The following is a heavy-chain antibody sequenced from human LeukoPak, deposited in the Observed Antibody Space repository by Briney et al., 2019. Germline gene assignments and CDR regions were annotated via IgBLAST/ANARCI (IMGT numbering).Heavy chain of an antibody. CDR3: AKFPNSGYAVFDY. CDR2: ISGSGGST. J-gene: IGHJ4*02. Sequence: GGSLRLSCVASGFTFSSYAMSWVRQAPRKGLEWVSAISGSGGSTYYADSVKGRFTISRDNSKNTLYLQMNSLRAEDTAVYYCAKFPNSGYAVFDYWGQGTLVTVSS. CDR1: GFTFSSYA. V-gene: IGHV3-23*01. D-gene: IGHD5-12*01.